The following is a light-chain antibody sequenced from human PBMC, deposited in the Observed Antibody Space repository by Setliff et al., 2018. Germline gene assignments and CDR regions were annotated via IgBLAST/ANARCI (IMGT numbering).Light chain of an antibody. Sequence: QSVLTQPPSVSGAPGQRVTISCTGSSSNMGAGFSVHWYQHLPGSAPKLLIHNNIVRSLGVPDRFSGSKSGTSASLDITGLQADDEADYYCQSYDSSLRYVFGSGTKVTVL. CDR2: NNI. CDR3: QSYDSSLRYV. V-gene: IGLV1-40*01. J-gene: IGLJ1*01. CDR1: SSNMGAGFS.